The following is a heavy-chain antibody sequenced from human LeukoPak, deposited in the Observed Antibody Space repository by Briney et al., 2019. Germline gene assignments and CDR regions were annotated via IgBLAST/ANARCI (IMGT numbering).Heavy chain of an antibody. V-gene: IGHV3-53*04. CDR1: GVNVSSDY. Sequence: GGSLRLSCAASGVNVSSDYMSWVRQAPGKGLEWVSLIYSGGNSYYADSVKGRFTIYRNNSKNTLYLQMSSLTTEDTAIYYCANRMSFGGPGTLVTVSS. CDR2: IYSGGNS. J-gene: IGHJ4*02. CDR3: ANRMSF. D-gene: IGHD3-10*01.